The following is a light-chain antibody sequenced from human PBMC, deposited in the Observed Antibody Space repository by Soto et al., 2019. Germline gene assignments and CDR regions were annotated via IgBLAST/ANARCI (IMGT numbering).Light chain of an antibody. CDR2: ATS. CDR1: QGISNW. V-gene: IGKV1-12*01. Sequence: DIQMTQSPSSVSASVGDRVTITCRASQGISNWLAWYQQKAGKAPKLLIYATSTLQSGVPSRFRGSGSGTEFTLTISSLQPEDVATYYCQQANSFPHTFGQGTKLEIK. CDR3: QQANSFPHT. J-gene: IGKJ2*01.